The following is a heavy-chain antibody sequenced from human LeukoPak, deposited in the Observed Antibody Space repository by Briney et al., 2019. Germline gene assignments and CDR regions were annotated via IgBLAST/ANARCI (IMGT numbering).Heavy chain of an antibody. CDR1: GYTFIGYS. CDR2: ITPYNGNT. J-gene: IGHJ4*02. CDR3: AREYGGNPGLFGY. Sequence: SVKVSCKASGYTFIGYSISWVRQAPGHGLEWMGWITPYNGNTNYVQNFQGRVTMTTDTSTSTAYMELRSLRSDDTCVYYCAREYGGNPGLFGYWGQGTLVTVSS. V-gene: IGHV1-18*01. D-gene: IGHD4-23*01.